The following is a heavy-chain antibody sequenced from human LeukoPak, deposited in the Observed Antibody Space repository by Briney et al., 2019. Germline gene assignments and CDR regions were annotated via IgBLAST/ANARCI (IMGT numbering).Heavy chain of an antibody. CDR1: GFTFSSYW. D-gene: IGHD2-2*02. V-gene: IGHV3-7*01. CDR2: IKQDGSEK. CDR3: ATHIVVVPAAIGWFDP. J-gene: IGHJ5*02. Sequence: GGSLRLSCAASGFTFSSYWMSWVRQAPRKGLEWLANIKQDGSEKYYVDSVKGRFTISIDNAKNSLYLQMNSLRAEDTAVYYCATHIVVVPAAIGWFDPWGQGTLVTVSS.